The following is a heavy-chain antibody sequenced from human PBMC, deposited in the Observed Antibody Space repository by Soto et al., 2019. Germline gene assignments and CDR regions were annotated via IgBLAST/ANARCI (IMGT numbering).Heavy chain of an antibody. J-gene: IGHJ6*02. Sequence: GGSLRLSCVASGFTCKDYAISWVRQAPGGGLEWVAGISGSGVSTYYAGSVKGRFTISRDNSKITVYLQMNNLRADDTAVYYCARDRTFNYFYGMDVWGQGTTVTVSS. CDR1: GFTCKDYA. V-gene: IGHV3-23*01. CDR3: ARDRTFNYFYGMDV. CDR2: ISGSGVST.